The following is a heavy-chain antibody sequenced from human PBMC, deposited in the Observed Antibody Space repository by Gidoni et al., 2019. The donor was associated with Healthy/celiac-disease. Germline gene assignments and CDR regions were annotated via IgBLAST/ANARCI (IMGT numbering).Heavy chain of an antibody. D-gene: IGHD3-16*02. J-gene: IGHJ4*02. CDR2: ITPIFGTA. CDR1: GGAFSRSA. V-gene: IGHV1-69*01. Sequence: QVPLVQSGAEVKKPGSSVQVSCQASGGAFSRSAISGVRQVPGQGLEWMGGITPIFGTANYAQKFQGRVTITTDESTTTAYMELSRLSSEDTAMYFCARGAGELRLGELSSPFDFWGQGTLVTVSS. CDR3: ARGAGELRLGELSSPFDF.